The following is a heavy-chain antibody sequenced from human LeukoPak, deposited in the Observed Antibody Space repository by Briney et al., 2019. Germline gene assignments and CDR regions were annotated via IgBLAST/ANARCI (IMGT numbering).Heavy chain of an antibody. V-gene: IGHV1-2*02. CDR3: ARGSPLVVTLYGGNSMDYYYYYGMDV. Sequence: ASVKVSCKASGYTFTGYYMHWVRQAPGQGLEWMGWINYNSGCNNYVQKFQGRVTMTRDTSISTAYMELSRLRSDDTAVYYCARGSPLVVTLYGGNSMDYYYYYGMDVWGQGTTVTVSS. CDR2: INYNSGCN. J-gene: IGHJ6*02. D-gene: IGHD4-23*01. CDR1: GYTFTGYY.